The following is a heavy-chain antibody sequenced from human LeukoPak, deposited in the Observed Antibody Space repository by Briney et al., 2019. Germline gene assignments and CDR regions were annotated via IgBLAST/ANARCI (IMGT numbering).Heavy chain of an antibody. CDR2: MNPNSGNT. D-gene: IGHD4/OR15-4a*01. J-gene: IGHJ4*02. V-gene: IGHV1-8*03. CDR1: GYTFTSSD. CDR3: ARRAGAYSHPYDY. Sequence: ASVKVSCKASGYTFTSSDVNWGRQATGQGLEGWGWMNPNSGNTGYAQKFQGRVTITRNTSISTAYMELSSLRSEDTAVYYCARRAGAYSHPYDYWGQGTLVTVSS.